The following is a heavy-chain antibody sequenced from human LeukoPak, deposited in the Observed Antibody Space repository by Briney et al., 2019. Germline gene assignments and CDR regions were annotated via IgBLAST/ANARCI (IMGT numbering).Heavy chain of an antibody. V-gene: IGHV3-74*01. D-gene: IGHD6-13*01. CDR1: GLTFSSHW. CDR2: ISPTGSTT. J-gene: IGHJ4*02. Sequence: PGGSLRLSCAASGLTFSSHWMHWVRQLPGKGLVWVSRISPTGSTTSYADSVKGRFTVSRDNAKNTLYLQVNNLRAEDTAVYYCARGPSSNWSGLDFWGQGTLLTVSS. CDR3: ARGPSSNWSGLDF.